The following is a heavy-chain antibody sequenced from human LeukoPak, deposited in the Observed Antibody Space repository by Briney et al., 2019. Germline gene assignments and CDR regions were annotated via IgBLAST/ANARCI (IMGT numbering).Heavy chain of an antibody. CDR3: ARDPTTVTKGLDI. V-gene: IGHV4-59*11. J-gene: IGHJ3*02. CDR1: GGSISSHY. CDR2: ISSIGST. Sequence: PSETLSLTCTVSGGSISSHYWSWIRQPPGKGLEWIGYISSIGSTNYNPSLKSRVTISVDTSKNQFSLKLTSVTVADTAVYFCARDPTTVTKGLDIWGQGTMVTVSS. D-gene: IGHD4-17*01.